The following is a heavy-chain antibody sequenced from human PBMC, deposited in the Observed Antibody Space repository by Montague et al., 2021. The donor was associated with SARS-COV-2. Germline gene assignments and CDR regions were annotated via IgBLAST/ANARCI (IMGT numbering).Heavy chain of an antibody. Sequence: SLRLSCAASGFTFSSYSMNWVRQAPGKGLEWVSSISSSSSYIYYADSVKGRFTISRDNAKNSLYLQMNSLRAEDTAVYYCARDDYVWGSYRYSQYNWFDPWGQGTLATVSS. CDR2: ISSSSSYI. D-gene: IGHD3-16*02. CDR1: GFTFSSYS. V-gene: IGHV3-21*01. J-gene: IGHJ5*02. CDR3: ARDDYVWGSYRYSQYNWFDP.